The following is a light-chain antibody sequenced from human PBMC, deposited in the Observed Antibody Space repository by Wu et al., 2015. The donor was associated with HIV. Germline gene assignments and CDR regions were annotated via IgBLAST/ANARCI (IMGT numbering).Light chain of an antibody. CDR3: QQYGSSPR. V-gene: IGKV3-20*01. Sequence: EIVMTQSPATLSVSPGERATLSCRASQSVTSRHLAWYQHKPGQAPRLLIYGASGRATGIPDRFTGSGSGTDFTLTISRLEPEDFAVYYCQQYGSSPRFGQGTKLEIK. CDR1: QSVTSRH. J-gene: IGKJ2*03. CDR2: GAS.